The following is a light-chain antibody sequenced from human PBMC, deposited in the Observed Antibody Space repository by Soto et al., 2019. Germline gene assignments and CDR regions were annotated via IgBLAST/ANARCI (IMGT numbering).Light chain of an antibody. CDR2: GAS. J-gene: IGKJ3*01. V-gene: IGKV3-20*01. CDR3: QHYGNSPPSVT. CDR1: HSISSDY. Sequence: EVVLAQSPDTFSLSPGERATLSCRASHSISSDYLVWYQQKPGQAPRLLIYGASSRATGIPDRFSGSGSGTDFTLTINRLEPEDFAVYYCQHYGNSPPSVTFGPGTKVDI.